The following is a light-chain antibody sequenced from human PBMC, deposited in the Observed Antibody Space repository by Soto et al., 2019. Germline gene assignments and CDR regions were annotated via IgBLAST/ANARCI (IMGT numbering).Light chain of an antibody. CDR1: QSVSSSY. V-gene: IGKV3-20*01. Sequence: EIVVTQSPGTLSLSPGERATLSCRASQSVSSSYLAWYQQKPGQAPRLLIYGASSRATGIQDRFSGSGSGTDFTLTISRLEPEDFAVYYCQQYGSSRATFGQGTRLEIK. CDR3: QQYGSSRAT. CDR2: GAS. J-gene: IGKJ5*01.